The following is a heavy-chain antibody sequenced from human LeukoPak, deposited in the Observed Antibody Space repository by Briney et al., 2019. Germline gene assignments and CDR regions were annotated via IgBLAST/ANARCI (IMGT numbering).Heavy chain of an antibody. CDR2: ISGSGGST. CDR3: AKGDYDYVWGSYRYPYFDY. D-gene: IGHD3-16*02. CDR1: GFTFSSYD. Sequence: PGGSLRLSCEASGFTFSSYDMSWVRQAPGKGLEWVSSISGSGGSTYYADSVKGRFTISRDNSKNTLYLQMNSLRAEDTAVYYCAKGDYDYVWGSYRYPYFDYWGQGTLVTVSS. J-gene: IGHJ4*02. V-gene: IGHV3-23*01.